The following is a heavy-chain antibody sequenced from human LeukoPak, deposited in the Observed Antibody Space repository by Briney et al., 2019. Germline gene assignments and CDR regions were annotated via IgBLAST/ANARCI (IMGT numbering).Heavy chain of an antibody. CDR3: AGGQGWLLDY. J-gene: IGHJ4*02. CDR2: ISSSGSGTYI. V-gene: IGHV3-21*04. D-gene: IGHD2-15*01. Sequence: RGSLRLSCAASGFTFGSFSMTWVRQAPGKGLEWVSTISSSGSGTYIYYADSVKGRFTISRDNAKNSLFLQMNSLRVEDTAVYYCAGGQGWLLDYWGQGALVTVSS. CDR1: GFTFGSFS.